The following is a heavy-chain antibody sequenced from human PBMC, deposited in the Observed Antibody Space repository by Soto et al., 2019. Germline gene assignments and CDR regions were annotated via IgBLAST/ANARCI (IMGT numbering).Heavy chain of an antibody. CDR3: ARDRVADFWSGYRYNWFDP. J-gene: IGHJ5*02. V-gene: IGHV1-69*04. Sequence: GASVKVSCKASGVTFSSYTISCVQQAPGQGLEWMGRIIPILGIANYAQKFQGRVTITADKSTSTAYMELSSLRSEDTAVYYCARDRVADFWSGYRYNWFDPWGQGTLV. CDR1: GVTFSSYT. D-gene: IGHD3-3*01. CDR2: IIPILGIA.